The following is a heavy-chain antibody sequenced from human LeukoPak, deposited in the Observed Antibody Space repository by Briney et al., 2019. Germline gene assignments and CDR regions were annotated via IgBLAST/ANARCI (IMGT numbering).Heavy chain of an antibody. CDR3: AKDKDKYDYGELQGWFDP. J-gene: IGHJ5*02. D-gene: IGHD4-17*01. Sequence: PGGSLRLSCAASGFTFSSCAMSWVRQAPGKGLEWVSAISGSGGSTYYADSVKGRFTISRDNSKNTLYLQMNSLRAEDTAVYYCAKDKDKYDYGELQGWFDPWGQGTLVTVSS. CDR2: ISGSGGST. V-gene: IGHV3-23*01. CDR1: GFTFSSCA.